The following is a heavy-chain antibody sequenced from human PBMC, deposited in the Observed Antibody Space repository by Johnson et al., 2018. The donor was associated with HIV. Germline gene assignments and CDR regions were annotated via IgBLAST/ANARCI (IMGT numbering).Heavy chain of an antibody. CDR2: ISGGGGIT. D-gene: IGHD3-10*01. J-gene: IGHJ3*02. CDR1: GFTFTSYG. Sequence: VQLVESGGGVVQPGRSLRLSCAASGFTFTSYGMHWVRQAPGKGLEWVSDISGGGGITYYADSVKGRFTISRDSSKNTLYLQMNSLRAEDTALYYCAKEGSGIYSRAFDIWGQGTKVTVSS. V-gene: IGHV3-23*04. CDR3: AKEGSGIYSRAFDI.